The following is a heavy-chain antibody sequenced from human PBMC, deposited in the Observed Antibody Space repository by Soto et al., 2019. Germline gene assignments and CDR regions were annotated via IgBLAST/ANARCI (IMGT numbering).Heavy chain of an antibody. CDR3: ANWSPVGIAAAGGY. V-gene: IGHV3-23*01. D-gene: IGHD6-13*01. J-gene: IGHJ4*02. CDR1: GFTISSYA. Sequence: GGSLSLSCAASGFTISSYAMSWVRQAPGKGLEWVSAISGSGGSTYYADSVKGRFTISRDTSKNTLYLQMNSLRAEDTAVYYCANWSPVGIAAAGGYWGQGTLVTV. CDR2: ISGSGGST.